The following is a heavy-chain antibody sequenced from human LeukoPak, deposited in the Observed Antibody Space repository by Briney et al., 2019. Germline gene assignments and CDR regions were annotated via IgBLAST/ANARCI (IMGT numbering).Heavy chain of an antibody. CDR3: ARIYGVGTYYY. J-gene: IGHJ4*02. V-gene: IGHV4-59*01. Sequence: SETLSLTCTVSGGSISSYYWSWIRQPPGKGLEWIGYIYYSGCTNYNPSLKSRVTISVDTPKNQFSLKLSSVTAADTAVYYCARIYGVGTYYYWGQGTLVTVSS. CDR1: GGSISSYY. D-gene: IGHD1/OR15-1a*01. CDR2: IYYSGCT.